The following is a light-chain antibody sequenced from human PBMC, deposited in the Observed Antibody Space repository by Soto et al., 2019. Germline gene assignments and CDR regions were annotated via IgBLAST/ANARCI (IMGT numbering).Light chain of an antibody. Sequence: SYELTQPPSVSVAPGKTARITCGGNDIGTKSVHWYLQKPGQAPVLVIYYDCDRPSGVPERFSGSNSENTATLTISRVEAGDEADYYCQVWDSTSDHVVFGGGTKLTVL. CDR3: QVWDSTSDHVV. V-gene: IGLV3-21*04. CDR2: YDC. J-gene: IGLJ2*01. CDR1: DIGTKS.